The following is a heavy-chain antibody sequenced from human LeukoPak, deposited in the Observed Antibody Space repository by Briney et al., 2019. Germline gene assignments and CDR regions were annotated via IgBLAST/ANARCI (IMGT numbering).Heavy chain of an antibody. CDR2: IWYDGSNK. V-gene: IGHV3-33*08. Sequence: GGSLRLSCAASGFTFSSYWMHWVRQAPGKGLEWVAVIWYDGSNKYYADSVKGRFTISRDNSKDTLFLQMHSLRPGDTAVYYCVREDTPATANYWGQGTLVTISS. D-gene: IGHD2-21*02. CDR1: GFTFSSYW. J-gene: IGHJ4*02. CDR3: VREDTPATANY.